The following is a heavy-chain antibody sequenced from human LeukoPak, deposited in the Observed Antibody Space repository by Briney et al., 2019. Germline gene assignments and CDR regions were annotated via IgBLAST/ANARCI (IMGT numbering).Heavy chain of an antibody. CDR2: ISYDGSNK. V-gene: IGHV3-30*18. CDR1: GFTFSDYY. CDR3: AKGGLRMPFDP. D-gene: IGHD2-2*01. J-gene: IGHJ5*02. Sequence: PGGSLRLSCAASGFTFSDYYMSWIRQAPGKGLEWVAVISYDGSNKYYADSVKGRFTISRDNSKNTLYLQMNSLRAEDTAVYYCAKGGLRMPFDPWGQGTLVTVSS.